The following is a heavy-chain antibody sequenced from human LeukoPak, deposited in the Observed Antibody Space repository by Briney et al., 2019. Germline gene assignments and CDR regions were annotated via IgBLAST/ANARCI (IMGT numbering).Heavy chain of an antibody. V-gene: IGHV4-59*01. J-gene: IGHJ6*03. CDR1: GGSISSYY. CDR3: ARGSGSYYYYYMDV. Sequence: PSETLSLTCTVSGGSISSYYWSWIRQPPGKGLEWIGYIYYSGSTNYNPSLKSRVTISVDTSKNQFSLKLSSVTAADTAVYYCARGSGSYYYYYMDVWGKGPTVTIPS. D-gene: IGHD3-10*01. CDR2: IYYSGST.